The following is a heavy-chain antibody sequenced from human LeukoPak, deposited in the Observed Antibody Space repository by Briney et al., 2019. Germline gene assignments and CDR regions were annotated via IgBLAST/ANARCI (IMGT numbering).Heavy chain of an antibody. CDR3: ARDRGGSGPNRTDY. D-gene: IGHD6-19*01. CDR2: ISSDGSST. V-gene: IGHV3-74*01. Sequence: GGSLRLSCAASGFTFSSYWMHWVRQAPGKGLVWVSRISSDGSSTIYADSVKGRFTVSRDNAKDTLYLQMNSLRAEDTAVYYCARDRGGSGPNRTDYWGQGTLVTVSS. J-gene: IGHJ4*02. CDR1: GFTFSSYW.